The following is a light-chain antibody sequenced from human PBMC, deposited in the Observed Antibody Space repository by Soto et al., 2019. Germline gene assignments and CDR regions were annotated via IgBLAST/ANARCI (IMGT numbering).Light chain of an antibody. J-gene: IGKJ2*01. CDR1: HSTSSS. CDR2: DSS. CDR3: QEYNSYLSS. V-gene: IGKV1-5*01. Sequence: DIQMTQSPSTLSAPVGDRVTITCRASHSTSSSLAWYQKKPVKAPKLLIYDSSSLESGAPSRFSGSGSLTEFTLTINSLQPDDWATYDCQEYNSYLSSVGQGSKLEIK.